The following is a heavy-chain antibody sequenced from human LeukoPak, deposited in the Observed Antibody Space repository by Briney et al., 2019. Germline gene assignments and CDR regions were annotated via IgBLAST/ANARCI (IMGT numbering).Heavy chain of an antibody. CDR2: INPNSGGT. V-gene: IGHV1-2*02. D-gene: IGHD6-13*01. CDR3: ARDTGLAAAGTYYFDY. CDR1: GYTFTGYY. Sequence: ASVKVSCKASGYTFTGYYMHWVRQAPGQGLEWMGWINPNSGGTNYAQKFQGRVTMTRNTSISTAYMELSRLRSDDTAVYYCARDTGLAAAGTYYFDYWGQGTLVTVSS. J-gene: IGHJ4*02.